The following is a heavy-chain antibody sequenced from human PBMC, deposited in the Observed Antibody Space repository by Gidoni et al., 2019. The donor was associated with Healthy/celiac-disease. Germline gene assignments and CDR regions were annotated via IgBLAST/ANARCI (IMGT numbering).Heavy chain of an antibody. CDR1: GVTFSSDG. J-gene: IGHJ4*02. V-gene: IGHV3-30*18. CDR3: AKSEGGLWATFDY. D-gene: IGHD3-10*01. CDR2: ISYDGSTK. Sequence: QVQQVESGGGVVQPGRSLRISCAADGVTFSSDGMHWVRQAPGTGLEWVAVISYDGSTKYYADSVQGRFTISRDNSTNPLYLQMNSLSAEDTAVYYCAKSEGGLWATFDYWGQGTLVTVSS.